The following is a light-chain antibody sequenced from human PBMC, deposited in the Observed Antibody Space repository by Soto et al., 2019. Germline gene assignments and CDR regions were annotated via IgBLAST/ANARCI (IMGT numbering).Light chain of an antibody. CDR1: RSDIGSNS. Sequence: QSLLTHSPSASGTPGQTVIISCSGSRSDIGSNSVNWYQHLPGTAPKLLIYNNNQRPSGVPDRFSGSKSGTSASLAISGLQSEDEADYYCAAWDDSLTGPVFGTGTKVTVL. V-gene: IGLV1-44*01. CDR3: AAWDDSLTGPV. CDR2: NNN. J-gene: IGLJ1*01.